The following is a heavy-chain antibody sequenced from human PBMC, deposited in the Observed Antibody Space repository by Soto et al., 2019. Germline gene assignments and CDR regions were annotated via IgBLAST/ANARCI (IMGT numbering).Heavy chain of an antibody. Sequence: SQTLSLTCVISGDSVSSNGACWNWIRQSPSRGLQWLGRIYYRSKWFHDYAASVESRMAINPDTSRNQFSLQLNYVTPEDTAVYYCARVHCSARPCLDALAFWGQAPTVTVSS. D-gene: IGHD6-6*01. J-gene: IGHJ6*02. CDR3: ARVHCSARPCLDALAF. CDR2: IYYRSKWFH. V-gene: IGHV6-1*01. CDR1: GDSVSSNGAC.